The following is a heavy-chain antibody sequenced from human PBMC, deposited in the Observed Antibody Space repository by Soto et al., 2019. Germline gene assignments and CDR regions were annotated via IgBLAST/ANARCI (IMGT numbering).Heavy chain of an antibody. CDR2: IYRAGGT. D-gene: IGHD2-2*01. J-gene: IGHJ5*02. CDR3: ERGYCSDTNCYATFFDP. V-gene: IGHV3-66*01. CDR1: GLTVSSAY. Sequence: EVQLVESGGGLVQPGGSLRLSCAASGLTVSSAYMTWVRQAPGKGLEWVSLIYRAGGTQYADSVKGRFTIYRDNYKNTIYLQMNILTAEDPAVYYCERGYCSDTNCYATFFDPWGQGTMVTVST.